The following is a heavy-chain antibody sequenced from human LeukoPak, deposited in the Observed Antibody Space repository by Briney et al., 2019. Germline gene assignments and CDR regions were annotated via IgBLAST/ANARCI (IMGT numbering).Heavy chain of an antibody. V-gene: IGHV4-34*01. J-gene: IGHJ4*02. CDR3: ARGVATVKN. CDR2: INHSGST. D-gene: IGHD4-17*01. CDR1: GGSFSGYY. Sequence: SETLSLTCAVYGGSFSGYYWSWIRQPPGKGLEWIGEINHSGSTNYNPSLKSRVTISVDTSKNQFSLKLSSVTAAGTAVYYCARGVATVKNWGQGTLATVSS.